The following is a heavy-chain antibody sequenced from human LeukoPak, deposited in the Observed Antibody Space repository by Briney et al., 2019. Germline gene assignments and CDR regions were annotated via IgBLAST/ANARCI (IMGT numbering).Heavy chain of an antibody. CDR3: ARDRFGEGVDS. CDR2: INAGNGNT. J-gene: IGHJ4*02. CDR1: GYTFTNYA. Sequence: VASVKVSCKAFGYTFTNYAMHWVRQAPGQRLEWMGWINAGNGNTKYSQKFQGRVTITRDTSASTAYMELSSLRSEDTAVYYCARDRFGEGVDSWGQGTLVTVSS. D-gene: IGHD3-10*01. V-gene: IGHV1-3*01.